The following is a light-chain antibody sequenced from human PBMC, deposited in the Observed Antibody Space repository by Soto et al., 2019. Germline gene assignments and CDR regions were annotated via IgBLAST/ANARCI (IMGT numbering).Light chain of an antibody. Sequence: DIVLTHSPATLSLSPGERDTLSCRASQSVSSYLAWYQQKPGQSPRLLIYDASNRATDIPDRFSGSVSGTDLTLTLPSLEPEDFAVYYCLQRSGWSWTFRQATKVQIK. CDR3: LQRSGWSWT. V-gene: IGKV3-11*01. CDR1: QSVSSY. J-gene: IGKJ1*01. CDR2: DAS.